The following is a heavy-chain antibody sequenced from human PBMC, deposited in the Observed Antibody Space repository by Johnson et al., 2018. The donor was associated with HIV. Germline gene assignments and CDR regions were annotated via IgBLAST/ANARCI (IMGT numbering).Heavy chain of an antibody. D-gene: IGHD5-24*01. CDR1: GFTFSDHY. Sequence: EVQLVESGGGLVQPGGSLRLSCAASGFTFSDHYMDWVRQAPGKGLEWVGRIKSKTDGGTTDYAAPVKGRFTISRDDSKNTLYLQMNSLRAEDTAVYYCAKDCGRWLQSDAFDIWGQGTMVTVSS. V-gene: IGHV3-15*01. CDR2: IKSKTDGGTT. CDR3: AKDCGRWLQSDAFDI. J-gene: IGHJ3*02.